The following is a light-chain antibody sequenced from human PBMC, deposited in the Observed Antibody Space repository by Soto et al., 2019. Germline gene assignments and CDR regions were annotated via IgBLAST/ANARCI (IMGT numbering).Light chain of an antibody. J-gene: IGKJ1*01. V-gene: IGKV3-15*01. Sequence: EIVMTQSPAALSVSPGERAPLSCRASQRISSNLAWYQQKPGQAPRLLIYGASTRATNITARFSGSGSGTEFTLTISSLQSEDFTIYYCQQYNSWPITFGQGTQV. CDR2: GAS. CDR3: QQYNSWPIT. CDR1: QRISSN.